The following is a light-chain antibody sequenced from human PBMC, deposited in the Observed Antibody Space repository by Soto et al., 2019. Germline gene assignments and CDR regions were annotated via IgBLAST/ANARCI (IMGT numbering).Light chain of an antibody. Sequence: EIVLTQSPGTLSVSPGERATLSCRASQTISSNNLAWYQQKPGQAPSLLTYGTSSRATGIPDRFCGSGSGTDFTLTISRLEPEDSAIYYCQQYGSWTFGQGTKVEI. CDR2: GTS. CDR3: QQYGSWT. CDR1: QTISSNN. V-gene: IGKV3-20*01. J-gene: IGKJ1*01.